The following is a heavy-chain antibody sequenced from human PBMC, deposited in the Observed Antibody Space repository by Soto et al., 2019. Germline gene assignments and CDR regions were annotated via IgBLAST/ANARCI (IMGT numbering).Heavy chain of an antibody. J-gene: IGHJ3*02. V-gene: IGHV3-23*01. Sequence: EVQLLESGGGLVQPGGSLRLSCAASGFTFSSYAMSWVRQAPGKGLEWVSAISGSGGSTYYADSVKGRFTISRDNSKNTLYLQMNSLRAEDTAVYYCARHDSRGYYFDGIYAFDIWGQVTMVTVSS. D-gene: IGHD3-22*01. CDR3: ARHDSRGYYFDGIYAFDI. CDR2: ISGSGGST. CDR1: GFTFSSYA.